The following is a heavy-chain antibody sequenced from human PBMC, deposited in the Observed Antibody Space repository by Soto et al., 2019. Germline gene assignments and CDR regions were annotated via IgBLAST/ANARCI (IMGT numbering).Heavy chain of an antibody. J-gene: IGHJ5*01. CDR1: GFTFSSYS. CDR2: ISSSSTYI. CDR3: AGSPVEIVATSLYWFDS. V-gene: IGHV3-21*01. Sequence: EVQLVESGGGLVKPGGSLRLSCAASGFTFSSYSMNWVRQAPGKGLEWVSSISSSSTYIYYADSVKGQFTISRDNAKNSLYLQMNSLRVEDTAVYYCAGSPVEIVATSLYWFDSWGQGTMVTVSS. D-gene: IGHD5-12*01.